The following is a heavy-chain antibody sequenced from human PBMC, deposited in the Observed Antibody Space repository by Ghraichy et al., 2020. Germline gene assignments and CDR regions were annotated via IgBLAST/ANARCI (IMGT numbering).Heavy chain of an antibody. CDR3: ARGRTGYSSGWMRVWYFDY. V-gene: IGHV4-4*07. CDR2: IYTSGST. CDR1: GGSISSYY. D-gene: IGHD6-19*01. J-gene: IGHJ4*02. Sequence: SETLSLTCTVSGGSISSYYWCWIRQPAGKGLEWIGRIYTSGSTNYNPSLKSRVTMSVDTSKNQFSLKLSSVTAADTAVYYCARGRTGYSSGWMRVWYFDYWGQGTLVTVSS.